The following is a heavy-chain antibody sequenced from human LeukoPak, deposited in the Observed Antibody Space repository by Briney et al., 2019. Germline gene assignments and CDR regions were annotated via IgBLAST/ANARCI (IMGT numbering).Heavy chain of an antibody. D-gene: IGHD3-22*01. Sequence: GGSLRLSCAASGFTFSSYWMSWVRQAPGKGLEWVANIKQDGSEKYYVGSVKGRFTISRDNAKNSLYLQMNSLRAEDTAVYYCASLYYYYDSSGYYAYYFDYWGQGTLVTVSS. CDR1: GFTFSSYW. CDR2: IKQDGSEK. CDR3: ASLYYYYDSSGYYAYYFDY. J-gene: IGHJ4*02. V-gene: IGHV3-7*01.